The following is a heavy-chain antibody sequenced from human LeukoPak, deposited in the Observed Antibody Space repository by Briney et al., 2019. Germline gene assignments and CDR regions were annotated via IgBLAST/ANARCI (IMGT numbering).Heavy chain of an antibody. CDR3: VKDGPLGSDF. V-gene: IGHV3-74*01. Sequence: PGGSLRLSCTASGLTFSTYWVHWVRQAPGKGLVWVSQIKFDGSLASYADSVKGRFTISRDNAKNTLYLQMNTLGTEDTAVYYCVKDGPLGSDFWGQGTQVTVSS. CDR2: IKFDGSLA. D-gene: IGHD2-15*01. CDR1: GLTFSTYW. J-gene: IGHJ4*02.